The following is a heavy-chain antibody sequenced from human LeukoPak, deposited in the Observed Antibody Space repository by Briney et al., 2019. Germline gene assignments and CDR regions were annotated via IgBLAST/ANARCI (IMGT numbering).Heavy chain of an antibody. CDR3: AKDIGGGEQWLTYYYYYGMDV. Sequence: PGGSLRLSCAASGFTFDDYAMHWVRQAPGKGLEWVSGISWNSGSIGYADSVKGRFTISRDNAKNSLYLQMNSLRAEDTALYYCAKDIGGGEQWLTYYYYYGMDVWGQGTTVTVSS. J-gene: IGHJ6*02. CDR2: ISWNSGSI. CDR1: GFTFDDYA. V-gene: IGHV3-9*01. D-gene: IGHD6-19*01.